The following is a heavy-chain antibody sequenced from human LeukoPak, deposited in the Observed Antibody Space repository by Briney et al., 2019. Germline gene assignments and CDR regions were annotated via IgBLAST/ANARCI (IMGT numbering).Heavy chain of an antibody. CDR2: VYHSGST. D-gene: IGHD3-16*01. V-gene: IGHV4-34*01. CDR1: VGSFSGYY. J-gene: IGHJ5*02. Sequence: PSETLSLTCAVYVGSFSGYYWSWIRQPPGKGLEWIGEVYHSGSTNYNPSLKSRVTLSVDTSKNQFSLKLSSVTAADTAVYYCARSRMPATSTFVPWGERKLVTVSS. CDR3: ARSRMPATSTFVP.